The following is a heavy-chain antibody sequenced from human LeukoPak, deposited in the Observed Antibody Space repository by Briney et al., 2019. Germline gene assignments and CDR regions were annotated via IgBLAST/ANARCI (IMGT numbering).Heavy chain of an antibody. J-gene: IGHJ4*02. CDR2: IYYSGSA. Sequence: PSETPSLTCTVSGGSISSGGFCWSWIRQHPGKGLEWIGYIYYSGSAYYNPSLESRLTILVDTSRNQFSLNLSSVTAADTAVYYCARDLDGRFDYWGQGTLVTVSS. V-gene: IGHV4-31*03. CDR1: GGSISSGGFC. D-gene: IGHD3/OR15-3a*01. CDR3: ARDLDGRFDY.